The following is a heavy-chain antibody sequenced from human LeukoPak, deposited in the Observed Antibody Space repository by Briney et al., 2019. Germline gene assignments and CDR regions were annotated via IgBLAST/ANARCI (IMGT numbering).Heavy chain of an antibody. CDR2: ISAYNGNT. J-gene: IGHJ4*02. CDR3: ARVPDILTGYYLYYFDY. D-gene: IGHD3-9*01. Sequence: ASVKVSCKASGYTFTSYGISWVRQAPGQGLEWMGWISAYNGNTNYAQKLQGRVTMTTDTSTSTAYMELGSLRSDDTAVYYCARVPDILTGYYLYYFDYRGQGTLVTVSS. CDR1: GYTFTSYG. V-gene: IGHV1-18*01.